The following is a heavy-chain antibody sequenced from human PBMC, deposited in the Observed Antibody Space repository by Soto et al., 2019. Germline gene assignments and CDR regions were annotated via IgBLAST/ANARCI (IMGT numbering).Heavy chain of an antibody. CDR1: GGSFSGYY. CDR3: ATSLAAAKYYFDY. Sequence: QVQLQQWGAGLLKPSETLSLTCAVYGGSFSGYYWCWIRQPPGKGLEWIGAINHSGSTNYNPSLKSRVTISVDTAKNQFSLKLSSVTAADTAVYYCATSLAAAKYYFDYWGKGTLFTVAA. V-gene: IGHV4-34*01. CDR2: INHSGST. J-gene: IGHJ4*02. D-gene: IGHD6-13*01.